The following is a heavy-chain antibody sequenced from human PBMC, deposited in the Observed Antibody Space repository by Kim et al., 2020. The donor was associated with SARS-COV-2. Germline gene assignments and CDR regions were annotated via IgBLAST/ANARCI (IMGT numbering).Heavy chain of an antibody. V-gene: IGHV3-74*01. D-gene: IGHD3-10*01. Sequence: GGSLRLSCAASGFTFSSYWMHWVRQAPGKGLVWVSRINSDGSSTSYADSVKGRFTISRDNAKNTLYLQMNSLRAEDTAVYYCARYGSGSYYYYYYGMDVWGQGTTVTVSS. CDR2: INSDGSST. CDR1: GFTFSSYW. J-gene: IGHJ6*02. CDR3: ARYGSGSYYYYYYGMDV.